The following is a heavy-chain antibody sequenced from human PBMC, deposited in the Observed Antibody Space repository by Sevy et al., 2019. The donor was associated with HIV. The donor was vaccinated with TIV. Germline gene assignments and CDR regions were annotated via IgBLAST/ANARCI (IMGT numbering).Heavy chain of an antibody. CDR1: GGSISSYY. V-gene: IGHV4-4*07. CDR2: IYTSGST. D-gene: IGHD3-22*01. CDR3: AGTFYYDSSSYYGPTLFVDY. J-gene: IGHJ4*02. Sequence: SETLSLTCTVSGGSISSYYWSWIRQPAGKGLEWIGRIYTSGSTNYNPSLKSRVTMSVDTSKNQFSLKLSSVTAADTAVYYCAGTFYYDSSSYYGPTLFVDYWGQGTLVTVSP.